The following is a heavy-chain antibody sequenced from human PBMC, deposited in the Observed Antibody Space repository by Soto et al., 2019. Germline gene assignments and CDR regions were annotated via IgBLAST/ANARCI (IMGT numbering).Heavy chain of an antibody. CDR1: GGSISSSSYY. D-gene: IGHD3-10*01. CDR3: ARHRSSMGKGNYGMDV. J-gene: IGHJ6*02. CDR2: IYYSGST. Sequence: SETLSLTCTVSGGSISSSSYYWGWIRQPPGKGLEWIGSIYYSGSTYYNPSLKSRVTISVDTSKNQFSLKLSSVTAADTAVYYCARHRSSMGKGNYGMDVWGQGTTVTVSS. V-gene: IGHV4-39*01.